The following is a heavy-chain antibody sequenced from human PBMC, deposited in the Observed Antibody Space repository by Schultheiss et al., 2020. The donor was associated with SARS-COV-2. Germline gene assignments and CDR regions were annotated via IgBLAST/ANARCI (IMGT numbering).Heavy chain of an antibody. CDR2: IYYSGST. J-gene: IGHJ6*03. Sequence: SETLSLTCAVYGGSFSGYYWSWIRQHPGKGLEWIGYIYYSGSTNYNPSLKSRVTISVDTSKNQFSLKLSSVTAADTAVYYCARGTITIFGVVTFDYYYYYMDVWGKGTTVTVSS. CDR3: ARGTITIFGVVTFDYYYYYMDV. V-gene: IGHV4-59*01. CDR1: GGSFSGYY. D-gene: IGHD3-3*01.